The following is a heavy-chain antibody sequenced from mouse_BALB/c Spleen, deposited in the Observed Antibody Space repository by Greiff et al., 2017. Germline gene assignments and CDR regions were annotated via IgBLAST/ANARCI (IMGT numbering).Heavy chain of an antibody. Sequence: EVQLVESVPGLVKPSQSLSLTCTVTGYSITSDYAWNWIRQFPGNKLEWMGYISYSGSTSYNPSLKSRISITRDTSKNHFFLQLNSVTTEDTATYYCARTLLRIDWFADWGQGTLVTVAA. CDR1: GYSITSDYA. V-gene: IGHV3-2*02. D-gene: IGHD1-1*01. CDR2: ISYSGST. J-gene: IGHJ3*01. CDR3: ARTLLRIDWFAD.